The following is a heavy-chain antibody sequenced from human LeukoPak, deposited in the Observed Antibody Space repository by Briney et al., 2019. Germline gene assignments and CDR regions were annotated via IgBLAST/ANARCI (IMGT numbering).Heavy chain of an antibody. Sequence: GGSLRLSCAASGFTFSSYGMHWVRQAPGKGLEWVAVISYDGSNKYYADSVKGRFTISRDNSKDTLYLQMNSLRAEDTAVYYCANRVEKRRGAFDIWGQGTMVTVSS. CDR1: GFTFSSYG. V-gene: IGHV3-30*18. J-gene: IGHJ3*02. CDR3: ANRVEKRRGAFDI. D-gene: IGHD1-1*01. CDR2: ISYDGSNK.